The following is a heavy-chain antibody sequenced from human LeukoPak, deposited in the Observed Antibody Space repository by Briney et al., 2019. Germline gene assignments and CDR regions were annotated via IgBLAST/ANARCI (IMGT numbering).Heavy chain of an antibody. V-gene: IGHV4-59*01. CDR2: IYYSGNT. J-gene: IGHJ3*02. D-gene: IGHD2-8*01. CDR1: GGSISSYY. CDR3: ARAKFTNYAFDI. Sequence: SETLSLTCTVSGGSISSYYWTWVRQPPGKGLEWIGFIYYSGNTNYNPSLNSRLTMSIDTSKKQFSLKLSSVTAADAAMYFCARAKFTNYAFDIWGQGTMVTVSS.